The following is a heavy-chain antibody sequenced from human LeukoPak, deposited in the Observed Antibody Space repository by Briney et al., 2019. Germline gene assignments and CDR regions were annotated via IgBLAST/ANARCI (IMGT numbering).Heavy chain of an antibody. CDR1: GGSISSYY. CDR3: ARGYSGYDSGVGYYMDV. D-gene: IGHD5-12*01. CDR2: IYYSEST. Sequence: SETLSLTCTVSGGSISSYYWSWIRQPPGKGLEWIGYIYYSESTNYNPSLKSRVTISVDTSKNQFSLKLSSVTAADTAVYYCARGYSGYDSGVGYYMDVWGKGTTITVSS. J-gene: IGHJ6*03. V-gene: IGHV4-59*01.